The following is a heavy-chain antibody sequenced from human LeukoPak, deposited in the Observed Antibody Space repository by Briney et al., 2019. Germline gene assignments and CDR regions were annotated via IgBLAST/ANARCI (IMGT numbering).Heavy chain of an antibody. D-gene: IGHD6-13*01. Sequence: GASVKVSCKVSGYTLTELSMHWVRQAPGKGLEWMGGFDPEDGETIYAQKFQGRVTMTEDTSTDTAYMELSSLRSEDTAVYYCATALAAAGPSYFDYGGQGTLVTVSS. V-gene: IGHV1-24*01. CDR2: FDPEDGET. CDR3: ATALAAAGPSYFDY. J-gene: IGHJ4*02. CDR1: GYTLTELS.